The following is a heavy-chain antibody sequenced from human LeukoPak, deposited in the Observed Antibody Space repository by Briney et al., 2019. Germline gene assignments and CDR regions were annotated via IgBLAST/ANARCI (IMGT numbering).Heavy chain of an antibody. Sequence: GGSLRLSCAASGLTFDDYAMHWVRQAPGKGLEWVSLISGDGGSTYYADSVKGRFTISRDNSKNSLYLQMNSLRTEDTALYYCAKDRPSAYGGYCSGGSCYGNWFDPWGQGTLVTVSS. CDR3: AKDRPSAYGGYCSGGSCYGNWFDP. CDR1: GLTFDDYA. V-gene: IGHV3-43*02. CDR2: ISGDGGST. J-gene: IGHJ5*02. D-gene: IGHD2-15*01.